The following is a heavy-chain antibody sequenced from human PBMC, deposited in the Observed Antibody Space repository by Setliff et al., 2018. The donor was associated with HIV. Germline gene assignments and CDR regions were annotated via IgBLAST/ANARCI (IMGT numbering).Heavy chain of an antibody. Sequence: PSETRSLTCTVSGGSINSGGYYWSWIRQPPGKGLEWIGSIYYRGSTNYNSSLKSRVTIGVDTSKNQFSLNLSAVTAADTAVYYCARGSVFWDRGNHYQYMDVWATGTTVTVSS. V-gene: IGHV4-39*07. CDR1: GGSINSGGYY. D-gene: IGHD3-10*01. J-gene: IGHJ6*03. CDR2: IYYRGST. CDR3: ARGSVFWDRGNHYQYMDV.